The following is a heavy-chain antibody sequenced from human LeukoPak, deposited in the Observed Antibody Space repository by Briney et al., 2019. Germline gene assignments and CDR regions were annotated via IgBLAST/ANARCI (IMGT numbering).Heavy chain of an antibody. CDR2: TSRSGGST. CDR1: GFTFSSYA. D-gene: IGHD3-16*01. J-gene: IGHJ4*02. CDR3: ARDGRSFIVMITEPRKNLVDY. V-gene: IGHV3-23*01. Sequence: GGSLRLSCAASGFTFSSYAMSWVRQAPGKGLEWVSGTSRSGGSTYYADSVKGRFTISRDNSKNTLYLQMNSLRVEDTAVYYCARDGRSFIVMITEPRKNLVDYWGQGTLVTVSS.